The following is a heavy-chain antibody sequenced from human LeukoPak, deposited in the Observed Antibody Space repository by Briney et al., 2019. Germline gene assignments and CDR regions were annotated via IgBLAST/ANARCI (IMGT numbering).Heavy chain of an antibody. CDR1: GFTFSSYG. CDR2: ISGSGGST. Sequence: GGTLRLSCAASGFTFSSYGMSWVRQAPGKGLEWVSAISGSGGSTYYADSVKGRFTISRDNSKNTLYLQMHSLRAEDTAVYYCAKVPIAVAVCWFDPWGQGTLVTVSS. CDR3: AKVPIAVAVCWFDP. V-gene: IGHV3-23*01. D-gene: IGHD6-19*01. J-gene: IGHJ5*02.